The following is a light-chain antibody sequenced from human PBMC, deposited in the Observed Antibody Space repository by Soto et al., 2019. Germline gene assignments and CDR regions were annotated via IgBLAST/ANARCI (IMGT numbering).Light chain of an antibody. V-gene: IGLV2-11*01. CDR3: CSYASSSTPYV. Sequence: QSALTQPRSVSGSPGQSVTISCTGTSSDVGGYKYVSWYQQHPGKVPNLIIYDVSERPSGVPDRFSGSKSGNTASLSISGLQAEDEADYYCCSYASSSTPYVFGTGTKVTVL. J-gene: IGLJ1*01. CDR2: DVS. CDR1: SSDVGGYKY.